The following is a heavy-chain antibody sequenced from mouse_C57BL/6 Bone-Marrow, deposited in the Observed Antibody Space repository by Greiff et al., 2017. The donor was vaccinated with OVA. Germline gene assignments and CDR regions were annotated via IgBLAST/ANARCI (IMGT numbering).Heavy chain of an antibody. J-gene: IGHJ1*03. CDR2: ISRGGDYI. V-gene: IGHV5-9-1*02. Sequence: EVQVVESGEGLVKPGGSLKLSCAASGFTFSSYAMSWVRQTPEKRLEWVAYISRGGDYISYADTVKGRFTISRDNARNTLYLQMSSLKSEDTAMYYCTRDDDGYYVRYFDVWGTGTTVTVSS. CDR1: GFTFSSYA. CDR3: TRDDDGYYVRYFDV. D-gene: IGHD2-3*01.